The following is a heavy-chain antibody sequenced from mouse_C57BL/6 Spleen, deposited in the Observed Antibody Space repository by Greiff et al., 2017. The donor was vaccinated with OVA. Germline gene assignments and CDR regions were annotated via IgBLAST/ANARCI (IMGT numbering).Heavy chain of an antibody. CDR2: ISNGGGST. V-gene: IGHV5-12*01. CDR3: ARHLTVGEDY. CDR1: GFTFSDYY. J-gene: IGHJ4*01. Sequence: EVMLVESGGGLVQPGGSLKLSCAASGFTFSDYYMYWVRQTPEKRLEWVAYISNGGGSTYYPDTVKGRFTISRDNAKNTLYLQMSRLKSEDTAMYYCARHLTVGEDYWGQGTSVTVSS. D-gene: IGHD1-1*01.